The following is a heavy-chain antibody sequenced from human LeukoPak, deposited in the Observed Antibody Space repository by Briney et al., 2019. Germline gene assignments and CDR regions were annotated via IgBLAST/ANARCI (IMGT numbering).Heavy chain of an antibody. Sequence: GASVKVSCKASGGTFSSYAISWVRQAPGQGLEGMGRIIPILGIANYAQKFQGRVTITADKSTSTAYMELSSLRSEDTAVYYCARGAIQPHEYYYYGMDVWGQGTTVTVSS. V-gene: IGHV1-69*04. CDR1: GGTFSSYA. D-gene: IGHD5-18*01. J-gene: IGHJ6*02. CDR2: IIPILGIA. CDR3: ARGAIQPHEYYYYGMDV.